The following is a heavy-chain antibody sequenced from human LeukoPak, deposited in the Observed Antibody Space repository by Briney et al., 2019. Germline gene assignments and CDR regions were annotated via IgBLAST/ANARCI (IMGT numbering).Heavy chain of an antibody. CDR2: ISTSGST. V-gene: IGHV4-4*07. CDR3: ARGIWEMATIPYWYFDI. D-gene: IGHD5-24*01. J-gene: IGHJ2*01. CDR1: GASISNYY. Sequence: SETLSLTCTVSGASISNYYWSWIRQPAGNGLEWIGRISTSGSTNYNPSLKSRVTMSVDTSKNQFSLKLSSVTAADTALYYCARGIWEMATIPYWYFDIWGRGTLVTVSS.